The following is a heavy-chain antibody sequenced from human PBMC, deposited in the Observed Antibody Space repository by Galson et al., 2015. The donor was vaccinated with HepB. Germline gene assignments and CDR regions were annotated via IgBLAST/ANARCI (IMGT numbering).Heavy chain of an antibody. D-gene: IGHD6-19*01. CDR3: AKDRGYTSGWYGLDY. Sequence: SLRLSCAASGFTFSNYDMHWVRQAPGKGLEWVSIMSYDETNAYYVDSVKGRFTISRDNTKDTLYLQMNSLRPEDTAVYYCAKDRGYTSGWYGLDYWGQGTLVTVFS. J-gene: IGHJ4*02. CDR1: GFTFSNYD. V-gene: IGHV3-30*18. CDR2: MSYDETNA.